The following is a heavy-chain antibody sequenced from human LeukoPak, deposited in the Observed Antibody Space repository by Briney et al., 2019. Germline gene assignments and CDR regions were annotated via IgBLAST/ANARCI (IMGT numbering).Heavy chain of an antibody. CDR3: ARLGYYYDSSAKGAFDY. Sequence: SETLSLTCTVSGDSISSGSYYWGWIRQPPGKGLEWSASIYYAGSTYYNSSLKRRVTISVDTSKNQFSLKLSSVTAADTAVYNCARLGYYYDSSAKGAFDYWGQGTLVTVSS. CDR1: GDSISSGSYY. J-gene: IGHJ4*02. CDR2: IYYAGST. D-gene: IGHD3-22*01. V-gene: IGHV4-39*01.